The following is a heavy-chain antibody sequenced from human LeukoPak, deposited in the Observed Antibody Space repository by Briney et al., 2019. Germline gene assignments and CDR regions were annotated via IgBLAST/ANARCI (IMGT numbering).Heavy chain of an antibody. V-gene: IGHV3-23*01. CDR3: AKDLLRYFDWLLSPFDY. D-gene: IGHD3-9*01. Sequence: PGGSLRLSCAASGFTFSSYGMSWVRQAPGKGLEWVSAISGSGGSTYYADSVKGRFTISRDNSKNTLYLQMNSLRAEDTAVYYCAKDLLRYFDWLLSPFDYWGQGTLVTVSS. CDR2: ISGSGGST. J-gene: IGHJ4*02. CDR1: GFTFSSYG.